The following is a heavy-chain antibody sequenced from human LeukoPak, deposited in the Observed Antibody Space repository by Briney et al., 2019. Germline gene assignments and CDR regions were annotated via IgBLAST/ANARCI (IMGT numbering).Heavy chain of an antibody. CDR3: ARGGIAVASAFDI. D-gene: IGHD6-19*01. V-gene: IGHV1-69*13. CDR2: IIPIFGTA. Sequence: SVKVSCKASGYTFTSYGISWVRQAPGQGLEWMGGIIPIFGTANYAQKFQGRVTITADESTSTAYMELSSLRSEDTAVYYCARGGIAVASAFDIWGQGTMVTVSS. CDR1: GYTFTSYG. J-gene: IGHJ3*02.